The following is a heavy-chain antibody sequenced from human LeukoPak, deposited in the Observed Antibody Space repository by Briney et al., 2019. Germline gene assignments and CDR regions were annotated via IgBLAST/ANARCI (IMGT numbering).Heavy chain of an antibody. CDR2: LSWNSGNI. CDR3: AKDIRGALGYDDAFDI. D-gene: IGHD1-26*01. Sequence: GRSLRLYCAASGFTFDDYDMQWVRQAPGKGLVWVSGLSWNSGNIGYAVSVKVRFTIYRDNGKNSLYLQMNSLRAEDTALYYCAKDIRGALGYDDAFDIWGQGTMVTVSS. J-gene: IGHJ3*02. V-gene: IGHV3-9*01. CDR1: GFTFDDYD.